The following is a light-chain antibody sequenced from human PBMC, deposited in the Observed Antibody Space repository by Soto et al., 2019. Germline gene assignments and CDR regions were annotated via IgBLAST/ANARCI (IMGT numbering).Light chain of an antibody. Sequence: QSAPTQPASVSGSPGQSSTISCTGTSSDVGGYNYVSWYQQHPGKAPNLMIYEGSNRPSGVSNRYSGSKSGNTASLTISGRQAEDEADYYCSSYTSSSTLYVFGPGTKLTVL. V-gene: IGLV2-14*01. J-gene: IGLJ1*01. CDR3: SSYTSSSTLYV. CDR1: SSDVGGYNY. CDR2: EGS.